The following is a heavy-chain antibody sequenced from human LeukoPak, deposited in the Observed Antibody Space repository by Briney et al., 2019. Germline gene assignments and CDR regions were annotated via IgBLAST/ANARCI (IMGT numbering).Heavy chain of an antibody. D-gene: IGHD2-2*01. V-gene: IGHV4-34*01. CDR3: ASRGISVVVPAASGRRNWFDP. CDR2: INHSGST. Sequence: SETLSLTCAVYGGSFSGYYWSWGRRPPGMRVEWSGEINHSGSTNYNPSLKSLVTISVDTSKNQFSLKLSSVTAADTAVYYCASRGISVVVPAASGRRNWFDPWGQGTLVTVSS. J-gene: IGHJ5*02. CDR1: GGSFSGYY.